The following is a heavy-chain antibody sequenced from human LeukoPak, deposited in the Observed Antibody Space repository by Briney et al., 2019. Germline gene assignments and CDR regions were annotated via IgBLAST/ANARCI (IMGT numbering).Heavy chain of an antibody. CDR2: ISAYNGNT. CDR1: GYTFTSYG. CDR3: ARDAGYCSSTSRYTAPNDY. Sequence: GASVKVSCKASGYTFTSYGISWVRQAPGQGLEWMGWISAYNGNTNYAQKLQGRVTMTTDTSTSTAYMELRSLRSDDTAVYYCARDAGYCSSTSRYTAPNDYWGQGTLVTVSS. V-gene: IGHV1-18*01. J-gene: IGHJ4*02. D-gene: IGHD2-2*02.